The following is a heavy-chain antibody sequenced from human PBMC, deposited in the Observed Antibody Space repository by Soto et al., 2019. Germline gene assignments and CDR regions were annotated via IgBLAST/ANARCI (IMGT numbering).Heavy chain of an antibody. V-gene: IGHV4-30-4*01. CDR3: ARGYYDSSGYSLWFDP. CDR2: IYYSGST. CDR1: GGSISSGDYY. J-gene: IGHJ5*02. Sequence: TSETLSLTCTVSGGSISSGDYYWSWIRQPPGKGLEWIGYIYYSGSTYYNPSLKSRVTISVDTSKNQFSLKLSSVTAADTAVYYCARGYYDSSGYSLWFDPWGQGTLVTVSS. D-gene: IGHD3-22*01.